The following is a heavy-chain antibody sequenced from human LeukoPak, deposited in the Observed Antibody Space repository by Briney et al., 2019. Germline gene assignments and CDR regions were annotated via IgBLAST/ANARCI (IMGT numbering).Heavy chain of an antibody. CDR1: GFTVSSNY. V-gene: IGHV3-53*01. CDR2: IYSGGST. J-gene: IGHJ4*02. D-gene: IGHD6-6*01. CDR3: ARADEYSSPFPVGGY. Sequence: GGSLRLSCAASGFTVSSNYMSWVRQAPGKGLEWVSVIYSGGSTYYADSVKGRFTISRDNSKNTLYLQMNSLRAEDTAVYYCARADEYSSPFPVGGYWGQGTLVTVSS.